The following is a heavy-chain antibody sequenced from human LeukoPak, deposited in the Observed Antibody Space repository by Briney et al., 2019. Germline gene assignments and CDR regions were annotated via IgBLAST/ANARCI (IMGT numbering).Heavy chain of an antibody. Sequence: GGSLRLSCAASGFTFSDYGMHWVRQAPGKGLEWVSYISTSGSESTIYYTDSVKGRFTISRDNAKNSLYLQMNSLRAEDTAVYYCARSLQYSSRPSDYWGQGTLVTVSS. CDR2: ISTSGSESTI. CDR3: ARSLQYSSRPSDY. CDR1: GFTFSDYG. J-gene: IGHJ4*02. V-gene: IGHV3-11*01. D-gene: IGHD6-13*01.